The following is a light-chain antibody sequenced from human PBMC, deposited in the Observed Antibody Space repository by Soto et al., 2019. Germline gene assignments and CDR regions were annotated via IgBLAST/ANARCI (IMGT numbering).Light chain of an antibody. V-gene: IGLV1-40*01. CDR1: SSNIGAGYD. CDR3: QSYDSSLSGYVV. J-gene: IGLJ2*01. CDR2: GNS. Sequence: QSVLTQPPSVSGAPGQRVTISCTGSSSNIGAGYDVHWYQQLPGTAPKLLIYGNSNRPSGVPDRFSGSKSGTSASLAITGLKAEYEADYYCQSYDSSLSGYVVFGGGTKLTVL.